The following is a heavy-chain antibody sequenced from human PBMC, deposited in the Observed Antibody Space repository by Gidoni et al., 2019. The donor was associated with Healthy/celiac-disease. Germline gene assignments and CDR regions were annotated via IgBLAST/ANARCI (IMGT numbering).Heavy chain of an antibody. CDR1: GGSFSGYY. Sequence: QVQLQQWGAGLLKPAETLSLTCAVTGGSFSGYYWSWIRQPPGKGLEWIGEINHRGSTNYHPSLKSRVTISVDTSKHQFSLKLSSVTAADTAVYSCARKASGSDYYFDYWGQGTLVTVSS. CDR3: ARKASGSDYYFDY. D-gene: IGHD1-26*01. V-gene: IGHV4-34*01. CDR2: INHRGST. J-gene: IGHJ4*02.